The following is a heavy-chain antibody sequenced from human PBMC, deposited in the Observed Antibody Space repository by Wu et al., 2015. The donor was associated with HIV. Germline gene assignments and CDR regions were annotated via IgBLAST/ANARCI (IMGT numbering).Heavy chain of an antibody. J-gene: IGHJ2*01. CDR2: ISPISGGT. CDR1: GYTFAGQF. D-gene: IGHD2-15*01. V-gene: IGHV1-2*02. CDR3: VRRGPRGSRDDRAAPSIS. Sequence: QVQLVQSGAEVKKPGASVKVSCKASGYTFAGQFMHWVRQAPGQGLEWMGWISPISGGTHNALKFQGRVTMTRDTSIDTAYMELTRLTSDDTAVYYCVRRGPRGSRDDRAAPSISWGRGTWSLSP.